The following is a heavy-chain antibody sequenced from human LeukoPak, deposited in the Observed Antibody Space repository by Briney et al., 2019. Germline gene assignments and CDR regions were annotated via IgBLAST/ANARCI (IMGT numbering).Heavy chain of an antibody. CDR2: IRNDGSII. D-gene: IGHD5-18*01. J-gene: IGHJ4*02. CDR1: GFTFSSYG. Sequence: GGSLRLSCAASGFTFSSYGMHWIRQAPGKGLEWVAFIRNDGSIIYNTDSVKGRFTISRDNAKNSLYLQMNSLRAEDTAVYYCARDQGYSLYWGQGTLVTVSS. V-gene: IGHV3-30*02. CDR3: ARDQGYSLY.